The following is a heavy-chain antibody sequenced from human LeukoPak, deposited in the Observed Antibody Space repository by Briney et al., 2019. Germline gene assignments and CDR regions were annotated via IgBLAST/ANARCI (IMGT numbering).Heavy chain of an antibody. D-gene: IGHD6-13*01. Sequence: GASVKVSCKASGYTFTSYGISWVRQAPGQGLEWMGWISAYNGNTNYAQKLQGRVTMTTDTSTSTAYMELRSLRSDDTAVYYCARDIAAADTPNWFDPWGQGTLVTVSS. CDR2: ISAYNGNT. CDR1: GYTFTSYG. J-gene: IGHJ5*02. CDR3: ARDIAAADTPNWFDP. V-gene: IGHV1-18*01.